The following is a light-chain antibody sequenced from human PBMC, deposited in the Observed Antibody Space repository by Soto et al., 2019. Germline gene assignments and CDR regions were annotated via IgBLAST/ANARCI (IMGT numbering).Light chain of an antibody. V-gene: IGKV3-20*01. CDR3: QQYDNSPWT. CDR2: GAS. J-gene: IGKJ1*01. CDR1: QSVSSSF. Sequence: EIVLTQSPGTLSLSPGERATLSCRASQSVSSSFLAWYQQKPGQAPRLLIYGASSRATGIPDRFSGSGSGTDFTLTISRLEPEECAVYYCQQYDNSPWTFGQGTKVEIK.